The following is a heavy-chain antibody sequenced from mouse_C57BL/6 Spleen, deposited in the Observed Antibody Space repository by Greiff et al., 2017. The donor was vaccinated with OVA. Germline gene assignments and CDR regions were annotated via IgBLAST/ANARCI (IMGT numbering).Heavy chain of an antibody. Sequence: EVQVVESGGDLVKPGGSLKLSCAASGFTFSSYGMSWVRQTPDKRLEWVATISSGGSYTYYPDSVKGRFTISRDNAKNTLYLQMSSLKSEDTAMYYCASYDAYFDYWGQGTTLTVSS. CDR1: GFTFSSYG. D-gene: IGHD2-12*01. J-gene: IGHJ2*01. CDR2: ISSGGSYT. V-gene: IGHV5-6*01. CDR3: ASYDAYFDY.